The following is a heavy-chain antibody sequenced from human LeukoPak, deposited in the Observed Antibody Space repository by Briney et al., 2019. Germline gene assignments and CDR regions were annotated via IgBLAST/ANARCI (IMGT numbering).Heavy chain of an antibody. Sequence: SETLSLTCTVSGGSISSYYWSWIRQPPGKGLEWIGYIYYSGSTNYNPSLKSRVTISVDTSKNQFSLKLSSVTAADTAVYYCAKDYDILTGYYMGWNYFDYWGQGTLVTVSS. CDR1: GGSISSYY. CDR2: IYYSGST. V-gene: IGHV4-59*01. J-gene: IGHJ4*02. CDR3: AKDYDILTGYYMGWNYFDY. D-gene: IGHD3-9*01.